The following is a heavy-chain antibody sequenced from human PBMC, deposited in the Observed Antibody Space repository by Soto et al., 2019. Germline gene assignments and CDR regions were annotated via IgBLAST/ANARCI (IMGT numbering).Heavy chain of an antibody. V-gene: IGHV3-30*03. CDR2: MSYDGSDK. CDR3: ARPFVFRTYGMDV. Sequence: GGSLRLSCAASGFIFSNYGMHWVRQAPGKGLEWVAVMSYDGSDKDYADSVKGRFTISRDNSKNTVYLEMNSLRAEDTAVYYCARPFVFRTYGMDVWGQGTTVTVSS. J-gene: IGHJ6*02. CDR1: GFIFSNYG. D-gene: IGHD3-10*01.